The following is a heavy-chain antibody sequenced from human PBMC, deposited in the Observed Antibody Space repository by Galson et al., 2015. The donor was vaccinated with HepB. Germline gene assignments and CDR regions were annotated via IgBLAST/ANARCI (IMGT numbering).Heavy chain of an antibody. CDR2: ISGSGGST. J-gene: IGHJ4*02. V-gene: IGHV3-23*01. CDR1: GFTFSSYA. Sequence: SLRLSCAASGFTFSSYAMSWVRQAPGKGLEWVSAISGSGGSTYYADSVKGRFTISRDNSKNTLYLQMNSLRAEDTAVHYCAKVYSSGWYGGCYLDYWGQRSLVTVSS. CDR3: AKVYSSGWYGGCYLDY. D-gene: IGHD6-19*01.